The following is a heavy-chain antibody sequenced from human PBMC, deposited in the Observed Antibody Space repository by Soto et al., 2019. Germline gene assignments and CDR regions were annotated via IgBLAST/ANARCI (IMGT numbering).Heavy chain of an antibody. CDR3: AKALQLVPAAIFASVGMDV. CDR1: GFTFSSYG. D-gene: IGHD2-2*01. CDR2: ISYDGSNK. V-gene: IGHV3-30*18. Sequence: QVQLVESGGGVVQPGRSLRLSCAASGFTFSSYGMHWFRQARGKGLEWVAVISYDGSNKYYADSVKGRFTISRDNSKNTLHLQMNSLRAEDTAVYYCAKALQLVPAAIFASVGMDVWGQGTTVTVSS. J-gene: IGHJ6*02.